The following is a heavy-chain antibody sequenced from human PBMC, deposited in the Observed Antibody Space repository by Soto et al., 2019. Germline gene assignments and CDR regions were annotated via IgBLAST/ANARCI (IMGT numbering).Heavy chain of an antibody. D-gene: IGHD2-15*01. CDR2: ISYDGSNK. CDR1: GFTFSSYG. CDR3: AKDLGYCSGGSCYTYYYYGMDF. Sequence: PGGSLRLSCAASGFTFSSYGMHWVRQAPGKGLEWVAVISYDGSNKYYADSVKGRFTISRGNSKNTLYLQMNSLRAEDTAVYYCAKDLGYCSGGSCYTYYYYGMDFWGQGPTLTVSS. J-gene: IGHJ6*02. V-gene: IGHV3-30*18.